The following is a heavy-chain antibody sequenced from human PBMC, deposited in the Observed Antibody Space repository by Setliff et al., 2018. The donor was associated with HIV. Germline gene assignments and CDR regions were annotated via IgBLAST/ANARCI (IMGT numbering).Heavy chain of an antibody. CDR2: INAGNGNT. CDR1: GYTFSRYA. V-gene: IGHV1-3*01. J-gene: IGHJ6*03. Sequence: ASVKVSCKASGYTFSRYAMHWVRQAPGQRLEWMGWINAGNGNTKYSQKFQGRVSIARDTSASTAYMELSSLRSEDTAVYYCAREFGAGIRQIVAGEFYYMDVWGKGTTVTVSS. CDR3: AREFGAGIRQIVAGEFYYMDV. D-gene: IGHD5-12*01.